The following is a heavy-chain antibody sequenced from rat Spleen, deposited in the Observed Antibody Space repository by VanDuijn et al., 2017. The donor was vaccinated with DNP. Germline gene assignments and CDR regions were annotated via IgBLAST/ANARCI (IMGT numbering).Heavy chain of an antibody. D-gene: IGHD1-2*01. CDR2: IWNNGGT. CDR1: GSSLTSNS. CDR3: ARSPESSYIYFPWAY. Sequence: QVQLKESGPGLVQPSQTLSLTCTVSGSSLTSNSVHWVRQPPGKGLEWMGVIWNNGGTRYNSVLKSRLSISKDTSKSQVFLKMNSLQTEDTATYYCARSPESSYIYFPWAYWGQGTLVTVSS. V-gene: IGHV2-41*01. J-gene: IGHJ3*01.